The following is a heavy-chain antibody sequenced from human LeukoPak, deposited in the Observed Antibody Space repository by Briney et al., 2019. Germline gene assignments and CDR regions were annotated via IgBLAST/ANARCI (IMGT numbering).Heavy chain of an antibody. CDR3: ASPPSYYDSSGSTAYY. D-gene: IGHD3-22*01. CDR2: IYHSGST. CDR1: GGSISSGGYS. Sequence: SETLSLTCAVSGGSISSGGYSWSWIRQPPGKGLEWIGYIYHSGSTYYNPSLKSRVTISVDRSKNQFSLKLSSVSAADTAVYYCASPPSYYDSSGSTAYYWGQGTLVTVSS. V-gene: IGHV4-30-2*01. J-gene: IGHJ4*02.